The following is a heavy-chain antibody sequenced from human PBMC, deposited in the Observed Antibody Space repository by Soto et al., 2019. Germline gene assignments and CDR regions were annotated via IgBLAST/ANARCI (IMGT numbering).Heavy chain of an antibody. J-gene: IGHJ5*02. CDR3: ARSLWFGSQYGAGGNWFDP. V-gene: IGHV4-31*03. D-gene: IGHD3-10*01. CDR2: IYYSGST. CDR1: GGSISSGGYY. Sequence: SETLSLTCTVSGGSISSGGYYWSWIRQHPGKGLEWIGYIYYSGSTYYNQSLKSRVTISVDTSKNQFSLKLSSVTAADTAVYYCARSLWFGSQYGAGGNWFDPWGQGTLVTVSS.